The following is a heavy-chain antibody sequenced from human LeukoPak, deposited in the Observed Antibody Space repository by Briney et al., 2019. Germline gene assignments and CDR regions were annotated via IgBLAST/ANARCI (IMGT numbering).Heavy chain of an antibody. D-gene: IGHD3-9*01. CDR1: GGSFSGYY. CDR2: INHSGST. Sequence: SETLSLTCAVYGGSFSGYYWSWIRQPPGKGLEWLGEINHSGSTNYNPSLKSRVTISVDTSKDQFSLKLSSVTAADTAVYYCARADFDWSPDAFDIWGQGTMVTVSS. V-gene: IGHV4-34*01. CDR3: ARADFDWSPDAFDI. J-gene: IGHJ3*02.